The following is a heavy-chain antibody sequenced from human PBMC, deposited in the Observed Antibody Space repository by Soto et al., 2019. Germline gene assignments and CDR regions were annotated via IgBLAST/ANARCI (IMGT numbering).Heavy chain of an antibody. V-gene: IGHV3-15*07. CDR2: IKSKTDGGTT. D-gene: IGHD2-2*01. CDR3: TTRIPSTPYFDY. Sequence: EVQLVESGGGLVKPGGSLRLSCAASGFTFSNAWMNWVRQAPGKGLEWVGRIKSKTDGGTTDYAAPVKGRFTISRDDSKNTLYLQMNSLKTEDTAAYYCTTRIPSTPYFDYWGQGTLVTVSS. CDR1: GFTFSNAW. J-gene: IGHJ4*02.